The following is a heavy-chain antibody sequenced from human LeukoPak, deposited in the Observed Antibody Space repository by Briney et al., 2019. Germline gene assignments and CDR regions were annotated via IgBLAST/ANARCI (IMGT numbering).Heavy chain of an antibody. J-gene: IGHJ4*02. V-gene: IGHV3-53*01. D-gene: IGHD4-23*01. CDR3: ARGTVVDYFDY. Sequence: VGSLRLSCAASGFTVSSNYMSWVRQAPGKGLEWVSVIYSGGSTYYADSVKGRFTISRDNSKNTLYLQMNSLRAEDTAVYYCARGTVVDYFDYWGQGTLVTVSS. CDR2: IYSGGST. CDR1: GFTVSSNY.